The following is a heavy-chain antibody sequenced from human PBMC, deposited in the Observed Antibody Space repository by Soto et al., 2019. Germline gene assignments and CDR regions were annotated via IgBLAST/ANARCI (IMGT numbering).Heavy chain of an antibody. D-gene: IGHD1-20*01. CDR1: GDAFTNYS. CDR2: IIPLHNTS. CDR3: AIWSNWNPLYYRGMDV. J-gene: IGHJ6*02. V-gene: IGHV1-69*08. Sequence: SVKVSCKVSGDAFTNYSLNWVRHDPGQGLEWLGGIIPLHNTSNYSLKLLGRGSVTADISSNTVYMHLSGLTSDDTATYYCAIWSNWNPLYYRGMDVWVQGTTVTVSS.